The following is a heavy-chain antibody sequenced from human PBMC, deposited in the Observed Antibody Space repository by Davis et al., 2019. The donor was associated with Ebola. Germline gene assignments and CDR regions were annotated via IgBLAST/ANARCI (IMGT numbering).Heavy chain of an antibody. CDR3: ARDLGVGGAFDV. V-gene: IGHV3-7*03. Sequence: GESLKISCAASESNFRAFWMSWVRQGAGKGLEWVANIKPDGREQDYVDSVKGRFTISRDNAKNSLYLQMNSLRGADTGLYYCARDLGVGGAFDVWGQGTMVTVSS. D-gene: IGHD3-3*01. CDR1: ESNFRAFW. CDR2: IKPDGREQ. J-gene: IGHJ3*01.